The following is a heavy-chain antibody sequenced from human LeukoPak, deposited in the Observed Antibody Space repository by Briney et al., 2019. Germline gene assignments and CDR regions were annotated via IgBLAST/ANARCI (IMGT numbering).Heavy chain of an antibody. CDR1: GYTFTGYY. CDR2: INPNSGGT. V-gene: IGHV1-2*02. D-gene: IGHD3-22*01. J-gene: IGHJ4*02. CDR3: AREAEYYYDSSGYHPGDY. Sequence: ASVKVSCKASGYTFTGYYMHWVRQAPVQGLEWMGWINPNSGGTNYAQKFQGRVTMNRDTSISTAYMELSRLRSDDTAVYYCAREAEYYYDSSGYHPGDYWGQGTLVTVSS.